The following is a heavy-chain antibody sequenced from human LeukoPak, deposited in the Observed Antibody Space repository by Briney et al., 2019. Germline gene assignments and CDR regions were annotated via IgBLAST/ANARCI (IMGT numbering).Heavy chain of an antibody. D-gene: IGHD2-2*01. CDR2: IYPGDSDT. Sequence: NTGESLKISCKDSGYSFTSYWIGWVRQMPGKGLEWMGIIYPGDSDTRYSPSFQGQVTISADKSVSTAYLQWSSLKASDTAMYYCARSSPHCSSTSCPFDYWGQGTLVTASS. CDR1: GYSFTSYW. CDR3: ARSSPHCSSTSCPFDY. J-gene: IGHJ4*02. V-gene: IGHV5-51*01.